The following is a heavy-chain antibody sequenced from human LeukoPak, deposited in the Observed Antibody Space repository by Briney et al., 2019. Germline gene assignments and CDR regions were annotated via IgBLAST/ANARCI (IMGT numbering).Heavy chain of an antibody. Sequence: GASVKVSCKASGYTFTAYYMYWVRQAPGQGLEWMGWTNPNTGGTNSAQKFQGRVTMTRDTSISTAYMELKRLSSDDTAVYFCAREGFCTGSKCPAEYWGQGTLVNVSS. CDR3: AREGFCTGSKCPAEY. CDR2: TNPNTGGT. J-gene: IGHJ4*02. V-gene: IGHV1-2*02. CDR1: GYTFTAYY. D-gene: IGHD2-8*02.